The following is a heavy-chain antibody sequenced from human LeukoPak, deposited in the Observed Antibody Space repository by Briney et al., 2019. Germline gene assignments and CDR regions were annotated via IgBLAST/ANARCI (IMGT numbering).Heavy chain of an antibody. CDR2: IDKNGREK. Sequence: GGSLRLSCTVSGFTFSKYWMRWVRQAPGKGLEWVASIDKNGREKRYVDSVEGRFTISRDNAKDSVYLQMTSLGAEDTAVYYCATYTQNFGAPGTDYWGQGTLVTVS. J-gene: IGHJ4*02. CDR1: GFTFSKYW. V-gene: IGHV3-7*01. D-gene: IGHD3-10*01. CDR3: ATYTQNFGAPGTDY.